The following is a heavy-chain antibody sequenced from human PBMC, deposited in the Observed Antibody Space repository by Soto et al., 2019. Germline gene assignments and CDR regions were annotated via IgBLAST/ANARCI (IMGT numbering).Heavy chain of an antibody. CDR2: IFPGDSDT. J-gene: IGHJ3*02. CDR3: ARRPVGYDFWNAHLDI. V-gene: IGHV5-51*01. CDR1: GFSLTTYW. Sequence: GESLKISCEGFGFSLTTYWIAWVRQKPGKGLEWMGAIFPGDSDTRYSPSFQGQVNISADKSVSTAYLQWSSLKASDTAMYYCARRPVGYDFWNAHLDIWGQGTMVTVSS. D-gene: IGHD3-3*01.